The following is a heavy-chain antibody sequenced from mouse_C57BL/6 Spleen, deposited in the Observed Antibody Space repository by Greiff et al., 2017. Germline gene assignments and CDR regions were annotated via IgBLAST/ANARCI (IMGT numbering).Heavy chain of an antibody. CDR3: ARPNWDYFDY. CDR2: IDPSDSYT. V-gene: IGHV1-69*01. Sequence: QVQLQQPGAELVMPGASVKLSCKASGYTFTSYWMHWVKQRPGQGLEWIGEIDPSDSYTNYNQKFKGKSTLTVDKSSSTAYKQLSSLTSEDSAVYYCARPNWDYFDYWGQGTTLTVSS. CDR1: GYTFTSYW. J-gene: IGHJ2*01. D-gene: IGHD4-1*01.